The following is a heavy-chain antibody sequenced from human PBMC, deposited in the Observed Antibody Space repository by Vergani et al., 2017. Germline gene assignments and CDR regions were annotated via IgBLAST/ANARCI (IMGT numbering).Heavy chain of an antibody. Sequence: QVQLVESGGGVVQPGRSLRLSCAASGFTFSSYGMHWVRQAPGKGLAWVAVIWYDGSNKYYADSVKGRFTISRDNSKNTLYLQMNSLRAEDTAVYYCAKDLYYYDSSGYSGYYYYGMDVWGQGTTVTVSS. CDR1: GFTFSSYG. CDR2: IWYDGSNK. J-gene: IGHJ6*02. D-gene: IGHD3-22*01. CDR3: AKDLYYYDSSGYSGYYYYGMDV. V-gene: IGHV3-33*06.